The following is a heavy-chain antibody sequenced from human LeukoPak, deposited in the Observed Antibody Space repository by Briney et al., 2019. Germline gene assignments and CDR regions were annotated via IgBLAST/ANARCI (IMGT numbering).Heavy chain of an antibody. CDR2: ISSSSSYI. CDR1: GFTFSSYS. CDR3: ARGPSYYYDSSGLPADHDAFDI. V-gene: IGHV3-21*04. Sequence: GGSLRLSCAASGFTFSSYSMNWVRQAPGKGLEWVSSISSSSSYIYYADSVKGRFTISRDNSKNTLYLQMNSLRAEDTAVYYCARGPSYYYDSSGLPADHDAFDIWGQGTMVTVSS. D-gene: IGHD3-22*01. J-gene: IGHJ3*02.